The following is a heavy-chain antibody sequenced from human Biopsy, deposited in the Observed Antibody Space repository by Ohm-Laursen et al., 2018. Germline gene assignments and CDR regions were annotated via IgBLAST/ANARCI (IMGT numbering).Heavy chain of an antibody. V-gene: IGHV4-34*01. Sequence: GTLSLTWAVYGESFNGYYWSWIRQTPGKGLEWIGEINRSGRTNYNPSLKSRVTISVDTSKNQFSLKVRSVTAADTAVYYCVRGVDYYDPYHYYALDVWGQGTTVTVSS. CDR1: GESFNGYY. CDR2: INRSGRT. J-gene: IGHJ6*02. D-gene: IGHD3-22*01. CDR3: VRGVDYYDPYHYYALDV.